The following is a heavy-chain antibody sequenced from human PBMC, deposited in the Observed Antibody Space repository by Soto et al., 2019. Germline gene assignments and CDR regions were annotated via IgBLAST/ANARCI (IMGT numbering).Heavy chain of an antibody. D-gene: IGHD2-8*01. CDR2: INNSXRQ. J-gene: IGHJ4*02. CDR3: ARDKINGLFDY. V-gene: IGHV4-34*01. CDR1: SGSFSGYY. Sequence: XXTLSLTCAVYSGSFSGYYWTWIRQPPGTGLERTRXINNSXRQNYNKSLKXXVNLSVDXXXNQSSLKLHSVTAADTAVYYCARDKINGLFDYWGQGTLVTVSS.